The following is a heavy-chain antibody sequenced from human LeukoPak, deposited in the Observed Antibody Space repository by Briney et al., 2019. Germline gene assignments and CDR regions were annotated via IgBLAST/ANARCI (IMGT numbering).Heavy chain of an antibody. V-gene: IGHV3-21*01. D-gene: IGHD3-22*01. J-gene: IGHJ4*02. CDR3: VRVDSSGYGLHWGLDY. CDR2: ISTSSIYI. Sequence: GGSLRLSCAASGFTFSSYSMNWVRQAPGKGLEWVSFISTSSIYIYYADSVKGRFTISRDNAKNSLYLQMNSLRAEDTAVYYCVRVDSSGYGLHWGLDYWGQGTLVTVSP. CDR1: GFTFSSYS.